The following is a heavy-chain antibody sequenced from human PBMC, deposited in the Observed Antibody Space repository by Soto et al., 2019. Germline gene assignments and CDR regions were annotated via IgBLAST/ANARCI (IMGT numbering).Heavy chain of an antibody. Sequence: PGESLKISCQGSGYTFTGHWISWVRQMPGKGLEWMGRIDPSDSYTDYSPTVQGHVTMSADKSINTAYLQWSSLQASDTAVYYCTRHTGYDSSLDYRGQGTLVTVSS. CDR2: IDPSDSYT. D-gene: IGHD5-12*01. J-gene: IGHJ4*02. CDR3: TRHTGYDSSLDY. V-gene: IGHV5-10-1*01. CDR1: GYTFTGHW.